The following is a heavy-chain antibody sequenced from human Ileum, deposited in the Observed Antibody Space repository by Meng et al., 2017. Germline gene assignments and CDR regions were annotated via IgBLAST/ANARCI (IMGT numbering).Heavy chain of an antibody. CDR1: GGSIESNNW. Sequence: QVQRQESGPGLVKPSETLSLTCDVSGGSIESNNWWTWIRQPPGQGLEWIGEVYHSGSTHYNPSLQSRVTISIDNSKNRFSLSLNSVTAADTAIYYCARADYVRYFDLWGRGTLVTVSS. D-gene: IGHD3-10*02. J-gene: IGHJ2*01. CDR3: ARADYVRYFDL. CDR2: VYHSGST. V-gene: IGHV4-4*02.